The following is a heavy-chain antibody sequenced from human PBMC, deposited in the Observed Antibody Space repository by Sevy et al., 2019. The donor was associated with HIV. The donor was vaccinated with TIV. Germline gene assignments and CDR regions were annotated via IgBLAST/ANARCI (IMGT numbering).Heavy chain of an antibody. CDR3: ARGRYCSSTSCLRHYMDV. Sequence: SETLSLTCAVYGGSFSGYYWSWIRQPPGKGLEWIGEINHSGSTNYNPSLKSRVTISVDTSKNQFSLKLSFVTAADTAVYYCARGRYCSSTSCLRHYMDVWGKGTTVTVSS. J-gene: IGHJ6*03. D-gene: IGHD2-2*01. V-gene: IGHV4-34*01. CDR1: GGSFSGYY. CDR2: INHSGST.